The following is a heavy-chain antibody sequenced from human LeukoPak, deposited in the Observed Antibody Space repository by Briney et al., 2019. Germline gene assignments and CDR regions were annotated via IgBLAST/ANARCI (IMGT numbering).Heavy chain of an antibody. CDR1: GGSISSYY. CDR3: ARGDSSGYYLDFDY. V-gene: IGHV4-59*01. D-gene: IGHD3-22*01. CDR2: IYYSGST. J-gene: IGHJ4*02. Sequence: SETLSLTCTVSGGSISSYYWSWIRQPPGKGLEWIGYIYYSGSTNYNPSLKSRVTISVDTSKNQFSLKLSSVTAADTAVYYCARGDSSGYYLDFDYWGQGTLVTVSS.